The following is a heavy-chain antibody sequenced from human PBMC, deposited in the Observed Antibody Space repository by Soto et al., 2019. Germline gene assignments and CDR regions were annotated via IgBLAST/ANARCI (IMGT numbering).Heavy chain of an antibody. CDR3: ARAYVSSSWSPTWFEP. CDR1: GGTFSSYA. V-gene: IGHV1-69*13. Sequence: SVKVSCKASGGTFSSYAISWVRQAPGQGLEWMGGIIPIFGTANYAQKFQGRVTITADESTSTAYMELSSLRSEDTAVYYCARAYVSSSWSPTWFEPWGQETLVTASS. CDR2: IIPIFGTA. D-gene: IGHD6-13*01. J-gene: IGHJ5*02.